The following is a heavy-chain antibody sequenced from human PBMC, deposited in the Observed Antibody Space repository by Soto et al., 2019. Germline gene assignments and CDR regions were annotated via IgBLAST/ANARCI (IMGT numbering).Heavy chain of an antibody. J-gene: IGHJ4*02. CDR1: GFLFTDYY. CDR3: VKEVETVRLVAFAL. D-gene: IGHD5-18*01. Sequence: GGSLRLSCTASGFLFTDYYMSWIRQPPGKGLEWLAYIDGSSDYTNSADSVKGRFTISRDNSKNIVYLQMNSLRVDDTALYYCVKEVETVRLVAFALWGQGTQVTVS. CDR2: IDGSSDYT. V-gene: IGHV3-11*05.